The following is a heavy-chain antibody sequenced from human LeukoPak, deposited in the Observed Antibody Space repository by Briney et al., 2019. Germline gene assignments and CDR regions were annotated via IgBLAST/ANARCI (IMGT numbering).Heavy chain of an antibody. CDR2: ISGSGGST. V-gene: IGHV3-23*01. Sequence: AGGSLRLSCAASGFTFSSYAMSWVRQAPGKGLEWVSAISGSGGSTYYADSVKGRFTISRDNSKNTQYLQMNSLRAEDTAVYYCAKARLNLRATVFDYWGQGTLVTVSS. CDR3: AKARLNLRATVFDY. J-gene: IGHJ4*02. CDR1: GFTFSSYA. D-gene: IGHD4-17*01.